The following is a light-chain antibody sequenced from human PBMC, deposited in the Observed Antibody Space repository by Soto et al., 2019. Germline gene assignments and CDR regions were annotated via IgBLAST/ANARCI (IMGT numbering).Light chain of an antibody. CDR3: SSYTTSSTLV. CDR2: DVS. J-gene: IGLJ2*01. V-gene: IGLV2-14*01. Sequence: QSALTQPASVSGSPGQSITISCTGTSIGVGGYNYVSWYQQHPGKAPKLMIYDVSIRASGVSNRFSGSKSDNTASLTISGLQAEDEADYYCSSYTTSSTLVFGGGTKVTVL. CDR1: SIGVGGYNY.